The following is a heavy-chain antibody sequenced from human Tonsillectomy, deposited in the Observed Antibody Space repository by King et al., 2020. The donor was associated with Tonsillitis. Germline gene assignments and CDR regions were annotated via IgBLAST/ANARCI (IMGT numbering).Heavy chain of an antibody. CDR2: IRYDGSNK. CDR1: GFSFSSYG. D-gene: IGHD6-13*01. J-gene: IGHJ4*02. Sequence: VQLVESGGGVVQPGGSLRLSCAASGFSFSSYGMHWVRQAPGKGLEWLALIRYDGSNKYYGDSVKGRFTISRDNSKNTLSLQMNSLRAEDTAVYYCAKDGIAAIDYWGQGTLVTVCS. CDR3: AKDGIAAIDY. V-gene: IGHV3-30*02.